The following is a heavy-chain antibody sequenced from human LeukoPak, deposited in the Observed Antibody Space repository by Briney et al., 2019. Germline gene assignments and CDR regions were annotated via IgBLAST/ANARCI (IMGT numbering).Heavy chain of an antibody. CDR1: GFTFSSYA. CDR3: ANLGSSELRVPASRGN. CDR2: VNARGYST. Sequence: GGSLRLSCAASGFTFSSYAMSWARQAPGKGLEWVSAVNARGYSTYYADSVKGRFTISRDNSKNTVFLQMSSLRVEDTAVYYCANLGSSELRVPASRGNWGQGTLVTVSS. D-gene: IGHD2-2*01. J-gene: IGHJ4*02. V-gene: IGHV3-23*01.